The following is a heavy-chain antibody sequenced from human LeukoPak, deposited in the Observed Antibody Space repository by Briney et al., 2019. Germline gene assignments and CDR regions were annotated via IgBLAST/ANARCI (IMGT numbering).Heavy chain of an antibody. CDR1: GCTFSNYW. D-gene: IGHD6-19*01. V-gene: IGHV3-7*01. CDR2: IGQDGSEN. J-gene: IGHJ4*02. CDR3: ARGGGWYFDY. Sequence: PGGSLRLSCAASGCTFSNYWMNWVRQAPGKGLEWVASIGQDGSENYYVDSVKGRFTISRDNAKNSLYLQMNSLRVEDTAVCYCARGGGWYFDYWGQGALITASS.